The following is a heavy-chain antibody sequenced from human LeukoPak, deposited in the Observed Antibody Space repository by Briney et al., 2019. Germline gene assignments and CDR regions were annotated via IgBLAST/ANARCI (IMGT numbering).Heavy chain of an antibody. CDR1: GFTFSSYA. V-gene: IGHV3-23*01. CDR3: ARDRVTTSPYYYYGMDV. Sequence: PGGSLRLSCAASGFTFSSYAMSWVRQAPGKELEWVSAISGSGGSTYYADSVKGRFTISRDNSKNTLYLQMNSLRAEDTAVYYCARDRVTTSPYYYYGMDVWGQGTTVTVSS. D-gene: IGHD4-17*01. J-gene: IGHJ6*02. CDR2: ISGSGGST.